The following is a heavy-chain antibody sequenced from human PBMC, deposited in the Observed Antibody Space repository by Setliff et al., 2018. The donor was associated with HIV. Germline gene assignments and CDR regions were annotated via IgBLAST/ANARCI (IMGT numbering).Heavy chain of an antibody. V-gene: IGHV4-61*02. CDR3: ARRGLPAADPLDY. J-gene: IGHJ4*02. CDR1: SGSIHSGSYY. CDR2: IYTSGST. Sequence: PSETLSLTCIVSSGSIHSGSYYWSWIRQPVGKGLEWIGRIYTSGSTDYNPSLKSRVAISVDTSKNHFSLNLTSVTAADTAMYYCARRGLPAADPLDYWGQGTLVTVSS. D-gene: IGHD6-13*01.